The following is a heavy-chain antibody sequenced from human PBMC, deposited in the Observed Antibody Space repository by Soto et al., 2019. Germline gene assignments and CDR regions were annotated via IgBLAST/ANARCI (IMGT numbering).Heavy chain of an antibody. CDR2: IYYSGST. V-gene: IGHV4-39*02. Sequence: QLQLQESGPGLVKPSETLSLTCTVSGGSISSSSYYWGWIRQPPGKGLEWVGSIYYSGSTYYNPSLKSRVTIHVDKYKNQFSLKLSSVTAADTAVYYCAIEAGYYYDSSGIDYWGQGTLVTVSS. D-gene: IGHD3-22*01. J-gene: IGHJ4*02. CDR3: AIEAGYYYDSSGIDY. CDR1: GGSISSSSYY.